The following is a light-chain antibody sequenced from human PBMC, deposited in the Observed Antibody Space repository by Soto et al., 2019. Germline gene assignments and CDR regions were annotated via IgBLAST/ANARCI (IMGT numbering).Light chain of an antibody. Sequence: DIQMTQSPSTLSASVGDRVTITCRASQTIHSFLAWYQQKAGKAPKLLIYDASNLESGVPSRFSGSGSGTEFTLTVSSLQPDDFAMYYCQQYGRSPATFGQGTKLEIK. CDR1: QTIHSF. CDR3: QQYGRSPAT. V-gene: IGKV1-5*01. CDR2: DAS. J-gene: IGKJ2*01.